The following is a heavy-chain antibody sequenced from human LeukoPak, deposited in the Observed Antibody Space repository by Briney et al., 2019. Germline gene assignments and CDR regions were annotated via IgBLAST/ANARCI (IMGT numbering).Heavy chain of an antibody. J-gene: IGHJ6*02. Sequence: GASVKVSCKASGYTFTSYGISWVRQAPGQGLEWMGWISAYNGNTNYAQKLQGRVTMTTDTSTSTAYMELRSLRSDDTAVYYCAREVGGCTNGVCYTPFSYYYYYGMDVWGQGTTVTVSS. CDR1: GYTFTSYG. CDR2: ISAYNGNT. D-gene: IGHD2-8*01. V-gene: IGHV1-18*01. CDR3: AREVGGCTNGVCYTPFSYYYYYGMDV.